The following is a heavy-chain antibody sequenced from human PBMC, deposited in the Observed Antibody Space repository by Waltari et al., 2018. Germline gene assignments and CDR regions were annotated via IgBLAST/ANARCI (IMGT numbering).Heavy chain of an antibody. CDR2: INPNSGGT. J-gene: IGHJ3*01. CDR1: GYTFTGYF. CDR3: ATWRENAFDV. Sequence: QVQLVQSGAEMKKRGASVKVSCEASGYTFTGYFIHWVRQAPGQGLEWMGRINPNSGGTNYAQKLQGRVTLTRDKSINTAYMDLSRLTSDDTGMYYCATWRENAFDVWGQGTMVTVST. V-gene: IGHV1-2*05. D-gene: IGHD1-1*01.